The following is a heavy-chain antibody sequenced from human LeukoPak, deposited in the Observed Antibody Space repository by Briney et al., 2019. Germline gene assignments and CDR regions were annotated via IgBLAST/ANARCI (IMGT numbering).Heavy chain of an antibody. V-gene: IGHV3-23*01. Sequence: PGGSLRLSCAASGFTFSNYAMSWVRQAPGKGLEWVSAISGSGGSTYYADSVKGRFTISRDNSKNTLYLQMNSLRAEDTAVYYCAKDPNYYDSSGYYYGDYWGQGTLVTVSS. D-gene: IGHD3-22*01. CDR1: GFTFSNYA. CDR2: ISGSGGST. J-gene: IGHJ4*02. CDR3: AKDPNYYDSSGYYYGDY.